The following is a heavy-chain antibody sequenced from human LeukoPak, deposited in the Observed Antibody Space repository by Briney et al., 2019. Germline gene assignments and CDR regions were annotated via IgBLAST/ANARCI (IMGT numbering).Heavy chain of an antibody. CDR1: GFTFSSYS. CDR2: ISSSSSYI. D-gene: IGHD4-17*01. CDR3: ARDLYGDYSFDY. V-gene: IGHV3-21*01. J-gene: IGHJ4*02. Sequence: GGSLRLSCAASGFTFSSYSMNWVRQAPGKGLEWVSSISSSSSYIYYADSVKGRFTISRDNAKNSLYLQMVSLRAEDTAIYYCARDLYGDYSFDYWGQGALVTVSS.